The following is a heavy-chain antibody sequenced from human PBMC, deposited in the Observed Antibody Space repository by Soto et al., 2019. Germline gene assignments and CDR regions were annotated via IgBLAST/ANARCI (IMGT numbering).Heavy chain of an antibody. CDR1: GFNFSPYA. Sequence: EVQLSESGGGLVQPGGSLTLSCAASGFNFSPYAMSWVRQAPGRGLEWVSGIGGGNDISRHYKDSVEGRFTISRDNSKNLWYLDMNNLRVEDTGGYYCTKVPARTPRAFFDHWGQGIMVTVSS. V-gene: IGHV3-23*01. J-gene: IGHJ5*02. CDR2: IGGGNDISR. CDR3: TKVPARTPRAFFDH.